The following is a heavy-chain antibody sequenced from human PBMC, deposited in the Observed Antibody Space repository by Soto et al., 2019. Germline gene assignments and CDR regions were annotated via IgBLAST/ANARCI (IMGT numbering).Heavy chain of an antibody. CDR2: IFYSGTT. CDR3: ARDLWVEPELYYYGMDV. D-gene: IGHD1-1*01. V-gene: IGHV4-30-4*01. Sequence: SETLSLPCTLSRNCISSGDYYWSWIRQTPGKGLEWIGHIFYSGTTYYNPSLKSRLTISIDTSKNHFSLRLTSVTTADTAVYYCARDLWVEPELYYYGMDVWGQGTTVTVSS. J-gene: IGHJ6*02. CDR1: RNCISSGDYY.